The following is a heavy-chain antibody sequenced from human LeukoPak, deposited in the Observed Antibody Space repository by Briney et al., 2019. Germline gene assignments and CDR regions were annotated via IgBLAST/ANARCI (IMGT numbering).Heavy chain of an antibody. D-gene: IGHD3-10*01. Sequence: GGGLEISFEGFGERFFSQGVGGGGPKAGEGGGGRGIIFPGDSDTRYSPSFQGRVTISADKSISTAYLQWSSLKASDTAIYYCARHRGRGREIDYWGQGTLVTVSS. J-gene: IGHJ4*02. V-gene: IGHV5-51*01. CDR3: ARHRGRGREIDY. CDR1: GERFFSQG. CDR2: IFPGDSDT.